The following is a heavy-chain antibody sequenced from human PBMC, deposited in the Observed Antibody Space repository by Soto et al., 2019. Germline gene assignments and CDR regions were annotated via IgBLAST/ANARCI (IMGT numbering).Heavy chain of an antibody. J-gene: IGHJ3*02. CDR1: SASISSSSW. Sequence: QGQLQESGPGLVKPSGTLSLTRAVSSASISSSSWWTWVRQFPGKGLEWIGEIYHSGSINYNPSLKSRVSISIDKSKNQFSLKLNSMTAADTAMYYCARGDYSSGLYVAFDIWGQGTMVTVSS. CDR2: IYHSGSI. V-gene: IGHV4-4*02. CDR3: ARGDYSSGLYVAFDI. D-gene: IGHD6-19*01.